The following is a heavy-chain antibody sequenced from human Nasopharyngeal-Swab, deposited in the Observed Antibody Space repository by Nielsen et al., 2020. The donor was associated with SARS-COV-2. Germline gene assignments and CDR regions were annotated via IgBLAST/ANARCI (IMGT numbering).Heavy chain of an antibody. CDR1: GFTFSTYI. Sequence: GESLKISCAASGFTFSTYIMSWVRQAPGKGLEWVSAITGSGGTTTYAESVKGRFTISRDNSKNTLYLQMNSLRAEDTAIYYCAEHKVSCGGDCYTIPDYWGQGTLVTVSS. V-gene: IGHV3-23*01. CDR3: AEHKVSCGGDCYTIPDY. CDR2: ITGSGGTT. D-gene: IGHD2-21*01. J-gene: IGHJ4*02.